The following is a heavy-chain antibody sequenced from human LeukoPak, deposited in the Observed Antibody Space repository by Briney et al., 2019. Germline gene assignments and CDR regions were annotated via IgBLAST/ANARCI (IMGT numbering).Heavy chain of an antibody. CDR3: ASPYGSGSYYYLYY. Sequence: PGGSLRLSCAASGFTFSSYWMSWVRQAPGKGLEWVANIKQDGSEKYYVDSVKGRFTISRDNAKNSLYLQMNSLRAEDTAVYYCASPYGSGSYYYLYYWGQGTLVTVSS. J-gene: IGHJ4*02. CDR1: GFTFSSYW. CDR2: IKQDGSEK. D-gene: IGHD3-10*01. V-gene: IGHV3-7*01.